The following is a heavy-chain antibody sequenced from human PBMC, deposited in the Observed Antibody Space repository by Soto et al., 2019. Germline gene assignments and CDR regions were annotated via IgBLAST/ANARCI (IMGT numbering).Heavy chain of an antibody. CDR3: ARLFKAAAALDY. Sequence: QVQLQESGPGLVKPAETLSLICSVSIVPIRSYYWGWIRQPPGKGLEWIGFIYNNGSTNYNSSLKSRVTISRDTSTNQLSLKLRSVTAADTAVYYCARLFKAAAALDYWGQGTLVTVSS. CDR1: IVPIRSYY. V-gene: IGHV4-59*08. J-gene: IGHJ4*02. D-gene: IGHD6-13*01. CDR2: IYNNGST.